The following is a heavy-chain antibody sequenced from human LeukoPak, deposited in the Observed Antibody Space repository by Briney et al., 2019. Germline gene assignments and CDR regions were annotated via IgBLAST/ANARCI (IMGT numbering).Heavy chain of an antibody. Sequence: GGSLRLSCAASGFTVSSNYMSWVRQAPGKGLEWVSVIYSGGSTYYADSVKGRFTISRDNSKNTLYLQMNSLRAEDTAVYYCARSSVVPAAIVGRWFDPWGQGTLVTVSS. CDR2: IYSGGST. V-gene: IGHV3-66*01. CDR3: ARSSVVPAAIVGRWFDP. J-gene: IGHJ5*02. D-gene: IGHD2-2*01. CDR1: GFTVSSNY.